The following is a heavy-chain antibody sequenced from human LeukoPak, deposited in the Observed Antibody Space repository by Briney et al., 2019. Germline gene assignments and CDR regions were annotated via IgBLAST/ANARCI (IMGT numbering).Heavy chain of an antibody. CDR2: INTNTGNP. CDR1: GYTFTRYA. CDR3: ARALRFGELLDRIDY. Sequence: ASVKVSCKASGYTFTRYAMNWVRQAPGQGLEWTGWINTNTGNPTYAQGFTGRFVFSLDTSVSTAYLQIGSLKAEDTAVYYCARALRFGELLDRIDYWGQGTLVTVSS. J-gene: IGHJ4*02. V-gene: IGHV7-4-1*01. D-gene: IGHD3-10*01.